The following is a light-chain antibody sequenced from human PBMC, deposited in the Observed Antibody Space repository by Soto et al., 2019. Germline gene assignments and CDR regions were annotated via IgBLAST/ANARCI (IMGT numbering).Light chain of an antibody. CDR3: SSYAGSSNV. J-gene: IGLJ1*01. CDR2: EVN. V-gene: IGLV2-8*01. CDR1: SSDVGGYNY. Sequence: QSVLTQPPSASGSPGQSVAISCTGTSSDVGGYNYVSWYQQHPGKAPKLMIYEVNKRPSGVPDRFSGFKSGNTASLTVSGLQAEDEADYYCSSYAGSSNVFGTGTKV.